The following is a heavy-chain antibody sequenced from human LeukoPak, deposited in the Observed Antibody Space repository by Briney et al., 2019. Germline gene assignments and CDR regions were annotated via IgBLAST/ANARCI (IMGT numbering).Heavy chain of an antibody. CDR2: IYSGDST. D-gene: IGHD6-6*01. J-gene: IGHJ3*02. CDR1: GFTVSRNY. CDR3: AREGSSGAFDI. Sequence: GGSLRLSCAASGFTVSRNYMSWVRQAPGKGLEWVSVIYSGDSTYYADSVKGRFTISRDRSKNTLFLQMNSLRAEDTAVYFCAREGSSGAFDIWGQGTMVTVSS. V-gene: IGHV3-53*01.